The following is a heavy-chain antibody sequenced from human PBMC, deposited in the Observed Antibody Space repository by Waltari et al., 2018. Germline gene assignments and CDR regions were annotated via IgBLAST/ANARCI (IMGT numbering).Heavy chain of an antibody. CDR1: GFTLSSYS. Sequence: EVQLVESGGGLVQPGGSLRLSCAASGFTLSSYSMNWVRQAPGKGLEWLSYISSSSSSIYYADSVKGRFTISRDNAKNSLYLQMNSLRDEDTAVYYCARSRLITPVNWLDPWGQGTLVTVSS. J-gene: IGHJ5*02. CDR3: ARSRLITPVNWLDP. V-gene: IGHV3-48*02. CDR2: ISSSSSSI. D-gene: IGHD3-16*01.